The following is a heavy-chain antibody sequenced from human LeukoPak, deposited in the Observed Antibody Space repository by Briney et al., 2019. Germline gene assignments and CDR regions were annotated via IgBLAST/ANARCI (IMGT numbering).Heavy chain of an antibody. J-gene: IGHJ4*02. D-gene: IGHD3-22*01. V-gene: IGHV3-74*01. Sequence: GGSLRLSCAASGFTFSSYWMHWVRQAPGKGLVWVSRISTDGSSTSYADSVKGRFTISRDNAKNSLYLQMNSLRAEDTAVYYCARVQGRGYYLLYWGQGTLVTVSS. CDR1: GFTFSSYW. CDR2: ISTDGSST. CDR3: ARVQGRGYYLLY.